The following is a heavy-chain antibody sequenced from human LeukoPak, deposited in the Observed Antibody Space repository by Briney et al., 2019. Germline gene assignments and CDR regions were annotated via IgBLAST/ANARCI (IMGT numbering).Heavy chain of an antibody. CDR2: IYPGDSDT. CDR3: ARQWGRPFDI. D-gene: IGHD1-26*01. J-gene: IGHJ3*02. V-gene: IGHV5-51*01. Sequence: GESLKISCKGSGYSFTNFWIGWVRQMPGKGVEWMGIIYPGDSDTTYSPSFQGQVTISADKSTSTAYLPWSSLKASDTAMYYCARQWGRPFDIWGQGTMVTVSS. CDR1: GYSFTNFW.